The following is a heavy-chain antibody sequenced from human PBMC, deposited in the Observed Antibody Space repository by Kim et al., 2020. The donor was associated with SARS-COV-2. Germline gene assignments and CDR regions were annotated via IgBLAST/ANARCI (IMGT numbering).Heavy chain of an antibody. J-gene: IGHJ4*02. CDR1: GGSISSFY. CDR3: ASGSSWYREFDY. Sequence: SETLSLTCAVSGGSISSFYWTWVRQPSGRGLEWIGRFYTSGNTNYNPSLKSRATMSVDTSKNQFSLRLSSVTAADTAVHYCASGSSWYREFDYWGLGTL. V-gene: IGHV4-4*07. CDR2: FYTSGNT. D-gene: IGHD6-13*01.